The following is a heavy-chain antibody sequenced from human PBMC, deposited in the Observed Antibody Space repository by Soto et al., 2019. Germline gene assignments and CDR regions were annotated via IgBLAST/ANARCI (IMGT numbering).Heavy chain of an antibody. Sequence: SETLSVTCALYVGSFSGYYWSWIGQPPGKGLESIGEINHSGSTNYNPSLKSRVTISVDTSKNQFSLKLSSVTAADTAVYYCARDGAYSGSWYTRSYYYGMDVWGQGTTVTVSS. D-gene: IGHD6-13*01. J-gene: IGHJ6*02. CDR2: INHSGST. CDR1: VGSFSGYY. V-gene: IGHV4-34*01. CDR3: ARDGAYSGSWYTRSYYYGMDV.